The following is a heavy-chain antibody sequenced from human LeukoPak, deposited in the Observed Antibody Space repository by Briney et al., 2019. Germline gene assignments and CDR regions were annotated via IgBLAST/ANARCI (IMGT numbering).Heavy chain of an antibody. Sequence: PGGSLRLSCAASGFTFSSYSMSWVRQAPGKGLEWVLSISSSSSYIYYADSVKGRFTISRDNSKNTLYLQMNSLRAEDTAVYYCARGRRDCGGDCYVAFDIWGQGTMVTVSS. CDR3: ARGRRDCGGDCYVAFDI. J-gene: IGHJ3*02. CDR1: GFTFSSYS. CDR2: ISSSSSYI. D-gene: IGHD2-21*02. V-gene: IGHV3-21*04.